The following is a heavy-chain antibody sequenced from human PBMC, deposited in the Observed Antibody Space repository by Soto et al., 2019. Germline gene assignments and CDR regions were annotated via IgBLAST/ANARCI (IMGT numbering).Heavy chain of an antibody. J-gene: IGHJ6*02. CDR2: INPSGGST. CDR3: ARGTGYSSSWYPDYYYYGMDV. D-gene: IGHD6-13*01. Sequence: ASVKVSCKASGYTLTSYYMHWVRQAPGQGLEWMGIINPSGGSTSYAQKFQGRVTMTRDTSTSTVYMELSSLRSEDTAVYYCARGTGYSSSWYPDYYYYGMDVWGQGTTVTVSS. CDR1: GYTLTSYY. V-gene: IGHV1-46*01.